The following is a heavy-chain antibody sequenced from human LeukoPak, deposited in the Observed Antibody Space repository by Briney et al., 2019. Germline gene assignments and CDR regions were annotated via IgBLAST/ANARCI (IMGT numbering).Heavy chain of an antibody. CDR2: INQDGSVI. Sequence: PGGSLRLSCAVSGVYWMSWVRQAPGKGLEWVANINQDGSVIYYVDSVKGRFTISRDNAKNSLYLQMNSLRAEDTAVYYCASGYYSGWYIPYYWGQGTLVTVSS. V-gene: IGHV3-7*01. CDR3: ASGYYSGWYIPYY. D-gene: IGHD6-19*01. J-gene: IGHJ4*02. CDR1: GVYW.